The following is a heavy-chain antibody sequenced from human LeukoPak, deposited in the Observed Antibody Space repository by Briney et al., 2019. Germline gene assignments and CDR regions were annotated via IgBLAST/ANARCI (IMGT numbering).Heavy chain of an antibody. J-gene: IGHJ4*02. Sequence: PGRSLRLSCAASGFTLSTYAMHWVRQAPGKGLEWVAVISYDGGTKYYADSVKGRFTISRDNSKNTLYLQMNSLKAEDAAVYYCARVLSGSYDNYFDYWGQGTLVTVSS. CDR1: GFTLSTYA. D-gene: IGHD1-26*01. CDR2: ISYDGGTK. CDR3: ARVLSGSYDNYFDY. V-gene: IGHV3-30-3*01.